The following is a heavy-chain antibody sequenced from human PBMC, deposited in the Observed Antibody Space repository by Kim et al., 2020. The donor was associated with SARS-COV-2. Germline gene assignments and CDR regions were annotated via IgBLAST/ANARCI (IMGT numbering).Heavy chain of an antibody. CDR2: INSDGSSS. CDR1: GFIYSGYW. V-gene: IGHV3-74*03. J-gene: IGHJ6*02. CDR3: TRDSSSPGDYGMGV. Sequence: GGSLRLSCAASGFIYSGYWMHWVRQAPGKGLVWVSRINSDGSSSKYADSVDSLSTTSRDTTNNPQYQKMDRLSAEAAAVYYCTRDSSSPGDYGMGVGG. D-gene: IGHD2-2*01.